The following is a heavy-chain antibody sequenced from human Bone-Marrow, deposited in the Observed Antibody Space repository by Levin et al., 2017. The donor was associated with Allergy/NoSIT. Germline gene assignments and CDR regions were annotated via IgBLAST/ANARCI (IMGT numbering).Heavy chain of an antibody. V-gene: IGHV4-31*03. D-gene: IGHD2-15*01. Sequence: SETLSLTCTVSGGSISSGGYYWSWIRQHPGKGLEWIGYIYYSGSTYYNPSLKSRVTISVDTSKNQFSLKLSSVTAADTAVYYCASMPLGYCSGGSCYPPEYYFDYWGQGTLVTVSS. CDR3: ASMPLGYCSGGSCYPPEYYFDY. CDR2: IYYSGST. J-gene: IGHJ4*02. CDR1: GGSISSGGYY.